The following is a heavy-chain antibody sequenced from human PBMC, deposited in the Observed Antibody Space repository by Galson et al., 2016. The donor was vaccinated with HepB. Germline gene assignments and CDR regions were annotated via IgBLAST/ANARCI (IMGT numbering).Heavy chain of an antibody. Sequence: SVKVSCKASGYTFINHEINWVRQAPGQGLEWMGWMNPKTGSTGYTQKFQGRVTMSAKASISTAFLELSSLRYEDTAVYYCASRLGDLTFEYWGQGALVTVSP. CDR1: GYTFINHE. V-gene: IGHV1-8*01. CDR3: ASRLGDLTFEY. CDR2: MNPKTGST. D-gene: IGHD3-16*01. J-gene: IGHJ4*02.